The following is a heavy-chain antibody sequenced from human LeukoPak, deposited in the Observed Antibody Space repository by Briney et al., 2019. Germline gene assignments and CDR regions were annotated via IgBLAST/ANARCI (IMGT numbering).Heavy chain of an antibody. Sequence: ASVKVSCKASGYTFTSYYMHWVRQAPGQGLEWMGIINPSGGSTSYAQKFQGRVTMTRDTSTSTVYMELSSLRSENTAVYYCARAAESNAFDIWGQGTMVTVSS. CDR1: GYTFTSYY. CDR2: INPSGGST. V-gene: IGHV1-46*01. CDR3: ARAAESNAFDI. J-gene: IGHJ3*02.